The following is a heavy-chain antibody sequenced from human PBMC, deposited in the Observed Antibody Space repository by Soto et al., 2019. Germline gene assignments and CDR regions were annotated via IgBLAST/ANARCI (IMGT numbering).Heavy chain of an antibody. V-gene: IGHV3-7*02. CDR1: GFTFSSYW. CDR3: ARHRFGGGYGMDL. Sequence: EVQLVESGGGVVQPGGSLRLSCAASGFTFSSYWMSWVRQAPGKGLEWVANINQGGSEKYYVDSVKGRFTISRDNSKNSLYRQMNSLRAEDTAVYYCARHRFGGGYGMDLWGRGTTVTVSS. J-gene: IGHJ6*02. D-gene: IGHD3-16*01. CDR2: INQGGSEK.